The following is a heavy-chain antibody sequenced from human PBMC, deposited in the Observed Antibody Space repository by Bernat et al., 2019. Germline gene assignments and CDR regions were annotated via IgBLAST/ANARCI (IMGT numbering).Heavy chain of an antibody. CDR3: ARGASNTWFDP. J-gene: IGHJ5*02. Sequence: QLQLQESGPGLVKPSETLSLTCTVSGGSISSSSYYWGWIRQPPGKGLEWIGSIYYSGSTNYNPSLKSRVTISVDTSKNQFSLKLSSVTAADTAVYYCARGASNTWFDPWGQGTLVTVSS. CDR2: IYYSGST. CDR1: GGSISSSSYY. V-gene: IGHV4-39*07.